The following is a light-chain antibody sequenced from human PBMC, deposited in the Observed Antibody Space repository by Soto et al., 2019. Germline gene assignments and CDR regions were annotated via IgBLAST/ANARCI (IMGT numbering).Light chain of an antibody. Sequence: DIQMTQSPSTLSASVGDRFTITCRASPSIISWLAWYQQKPGKALKLLIYKASTLESGVPSRFGGSGSGTEFTLTISSLQPDDFATYYCQQYNSYTYTFGQGTKVDIK. J-gene: IGKJ2*01. CDR3: QQYNSYTYT. V-gene: IGKV1-5*03. CDR2: KAS. CDR1: PSIISW.